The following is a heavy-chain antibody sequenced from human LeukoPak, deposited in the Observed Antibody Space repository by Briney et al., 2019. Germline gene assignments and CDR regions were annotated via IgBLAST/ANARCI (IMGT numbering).Heavy chain of an antibody. D-gene: IGHD2-2*01. CDR1: GFTFSSYR. Sequence: KPGGCLRLSCAASGFTFSSYRMNWVRQAPGEGMEWVSSISSSISYIYYGDSVKGRFTISRNHAKNSLYLQMNSLRAEDTAVYYCARDPGYCSSTSCLGDAFDIWGQGTMVTVSS. CDR2: ISSSISYI. CDR3: ARDPGYCSSTSCLGDAFDI. J-gene: IGHJ3*02. V-gene: IGHV3-21*01.